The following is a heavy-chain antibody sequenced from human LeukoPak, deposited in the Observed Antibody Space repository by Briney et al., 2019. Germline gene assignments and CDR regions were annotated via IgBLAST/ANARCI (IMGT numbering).Heavy chain of an antibody. Sequence: PSETLSLTCAVYGESFSGYYWNWIRQPPGKGLEWIGEINHSGGTNYNPSLKSRVTISLDTSKNQFSLKLSSVTAADTAVYYCASGAELTSGDAFDIWGQGTMVTVSS. CDR2: INHSGGT. V-gene: IGHV4-34*01. CDR3: ASGAELTSGDAFDI. J-gene: IGHJ3*02. CDR1: GESFSGYY. D-gene: IGHD1-7*01.